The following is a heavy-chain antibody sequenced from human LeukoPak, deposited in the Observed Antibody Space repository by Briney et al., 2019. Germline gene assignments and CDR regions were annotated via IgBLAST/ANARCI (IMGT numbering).Heavy chain of an antibody. CDR1: GYTFTSYG. Sequence: GASVKVSCVASGYTFTSYGISWVRQAPGQGLGWMGWISAYNDYTNYAQKLQGRVTMTTDTSTSTAYMELRSLRSDDTAVYYCARDEACSSTSCPSYYYYYGMDVWGQGTTVTVSS. V-gene: IGHV1-18*01. J-gene: IGHJ6*02. CDR2: ISAYNDYT. D-gene: IGHD2-2*01. CDR3: ARDEACSSTSCPSYYYYYGMDV.